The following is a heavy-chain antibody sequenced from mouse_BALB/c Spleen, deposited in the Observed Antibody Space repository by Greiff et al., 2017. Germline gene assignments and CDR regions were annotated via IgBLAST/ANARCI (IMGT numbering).Heavy chain of an antibody. V-gene: IGHV1S130*01. Sequence: QVQLQQPGAELVRPGASVKLSCKASGYSFTSYWMNWVKQRPGQGLEWIGEIHPNSGNTNYNEKFKGKATLTVDTSSSTAYVDLSSLTSEDSAVYYCARKGAYYRYDPYFDYWGQGTTLTVSS. CDR2: IHPNSGNT. CDR3: ARKGAYYRYDPYFDY. D-gene: IGHD2-14*01. J-gene: IGHJ2*01. CDR1: GYSFTSYW.